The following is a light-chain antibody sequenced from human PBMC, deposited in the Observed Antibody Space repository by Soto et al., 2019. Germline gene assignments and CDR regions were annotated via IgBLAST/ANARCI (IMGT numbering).Light chain of an antibody. CDR3: SSYAGSNQAVV. V-gene: IGLV2-8*01. CDR2: EVT. CDR1: SSDVGGYNY. J-gene: IGLJ2*01. Sequence: QSALTQPPSASGSPGQSVTISCTGTSSDVGGYNYVPWYQQHPGKAPKLMIYEVTKRPSGVPDRFSGSKSGNTASLTVSGLQAEDEAVYYCSSYAGSNQAVVFGGGTKVTV.